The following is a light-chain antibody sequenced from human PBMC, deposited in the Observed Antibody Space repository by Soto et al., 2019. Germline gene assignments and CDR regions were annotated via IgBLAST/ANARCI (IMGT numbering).Light chain of an antibody. V-gene: IGKV4-1*01. J-gene: IGKJ5*01. CDR1: QSVLYSSNNKNY. CDR3: QQYYSTPPIT. Sequence: DIVMTQSPDSLAVSLGESATINCTSSQSVLYSSNNKNYLAWYQQKPGQPPKLLIYWASTRESGVPDRFSGSGSGTDFTLTISSLQAEDVAVYYCQQYYSTPPITFGQGTRLEIK. CDR2: WAS.